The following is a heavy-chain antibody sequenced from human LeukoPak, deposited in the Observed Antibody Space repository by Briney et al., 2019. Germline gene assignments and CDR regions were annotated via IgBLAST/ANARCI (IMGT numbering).Heavy chain of an antibody. CDR3: ARLDFSNCLNDY. V-gene: IGHV4-59*01. CDR2: IYYSGST. J-gene: IGHJ4*02. Sequence: SETLSLTCSVSGGSISSYYWSWIRQPPGKGLEWIGYIYYSGSTDYNPSLKSRVTVSVDTSKNQFFLTLYSVTAADTAVYYCARLDFSNCLNDYWGQGTLVTVSS. D-gene: IGHD4-11*01. CDR1: GGSISSYY.